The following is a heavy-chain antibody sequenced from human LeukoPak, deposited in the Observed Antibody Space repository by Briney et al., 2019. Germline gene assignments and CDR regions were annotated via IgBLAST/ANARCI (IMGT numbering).Heavy chain of an antibody. V-gene: IGHV1-2*02. CDR1: GYSFTGYY. J-gene: IGHJ5*02. D-gene: IGHD1-26*01. CDR2: INLSSGGT. CDR3: ARGWVPRRPYNWFDP. Sequence: GAAVKVSCKSAGYSFTGYYMHWVRQAPGQGLEWMGWINLSSGGTNYAQKFQGRVTMTRETSISTAYMELRRLRSDDTAVYYCARGWVPRRPYNWFDPWGQGTLVTVSA.